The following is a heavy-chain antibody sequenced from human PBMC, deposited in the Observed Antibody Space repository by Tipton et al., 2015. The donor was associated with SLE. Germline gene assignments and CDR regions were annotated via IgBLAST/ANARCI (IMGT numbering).Heavy chain of an antibody. CDR3: ARGCGGDCLIPEYFQH. D-gene: IGHD2-21*01. V-gene: IGHV4-61*02. CDR1: GGSISSGSYY. Sequence: LSLTCTVSGGSISSGSYYWSWIRQPAGKGLEWIGRIYTSGSTNYNPSLKSRVTISVDTSKNQFSLKLSSVTAADTAVYYCARGCGGDCLIPEYFQHWGQGTRVTVSS. CDR2: IYTSGST. J-gene: IGHJ1*01.